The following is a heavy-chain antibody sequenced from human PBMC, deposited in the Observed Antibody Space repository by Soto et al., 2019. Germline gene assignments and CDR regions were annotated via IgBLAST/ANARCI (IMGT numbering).Heavy chain of an antibody. CDR3: ARPGVATTPYYFDY. CDR2: ITSDGTKE. D-gene: IGHD5-12*01. V-gene: IGHV3-30-3*01. Sequence: SLRLSCAASGFTFSSFAMHWVRQAPGKGLEWVAVITSDGTKEYYADSVRGRFTISRDNSGNTDYLHMNSLGGDDTAVYYCARPGVATTPYYFDYWGQGTLVTVSS. J-gene: IGHJ4*02. CDR1: GFTFSSFA.